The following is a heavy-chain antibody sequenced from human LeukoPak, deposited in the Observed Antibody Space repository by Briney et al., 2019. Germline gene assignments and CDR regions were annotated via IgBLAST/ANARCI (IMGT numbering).Heavy chain of an antibody. Sequence: GQSLKISCKVSAYTFTNYLIGWGRQMPGKGLEGMGVIYPGDSDTRYSPSFQGQVTISADKSISTAYLQWSSLKASDTAMYYCARRLTYYYDSSGYYYAFDIWGQGTMVTVSS. CDR2: IYPGDSDT. CDR3: ARRLTYYYDSSGYYYAFDI. V-gene: IGHV5-51*01. D-gene: IGHD3-22*01. CDR1: AYTFTNYL. J-gene: IGHJ3*02.